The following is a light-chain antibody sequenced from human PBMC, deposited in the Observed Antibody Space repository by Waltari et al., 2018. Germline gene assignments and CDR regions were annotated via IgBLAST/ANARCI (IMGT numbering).Light chain of an antibody. Sequence: IVLTQSPDTLSMSLGGRATLSCRAGQNIINFLAWYRHKPGQAPMLLIFYSSKRATGIPARFSGSGSGTDFTLTISSLEPEDFAVYYCHQRRNWPETFGQGTKVEIK. CDR3: HQRRNWPET. J-gene: IGKJ1*01. CDR2: YSS. CDR1: QNIINF. V-gene: IGKV3-11*01.